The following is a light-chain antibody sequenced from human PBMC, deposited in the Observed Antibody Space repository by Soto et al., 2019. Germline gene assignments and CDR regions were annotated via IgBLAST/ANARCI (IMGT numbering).Light chain of an antibody. CDR2: GAS. Sequence: KVMTQTPANLSVSQEGRATLSCRASQSVSSNLAWYQQKPGQAPRLLIYGASTRATGIPARFSGSGSGTEFTLTFISLQSEDVAVYYCQLYNNLPQTFGQGTTGDI. CDR1: QSVSSN. CDR3: QLYNNLPQT. V-gene: IGKV3-15*01. J-gene: IGKJ1*01.